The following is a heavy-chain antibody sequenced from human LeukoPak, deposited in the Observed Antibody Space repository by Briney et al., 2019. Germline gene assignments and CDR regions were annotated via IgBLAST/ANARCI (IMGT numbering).Heavy chain of an antibody. V-gene: IGHV4-38-2*02. CDR3: ARVPSMVRGAYYFDY. CDR1: GYSISSGYY. D-gene: IGHD3-10*01. J-gene: IGHJ4*02. Sequence: SETLSLTCTVSGYSISSGYYWGWIRQPPGKGLEWIGSIYHSGSTYYNPSLKSRVTISVDTSKNQFSLKLSSVTAADTAVYYCARVPSMVRGAYYFDYWGQGTLVTVSS. CDR2: IYHSGST.